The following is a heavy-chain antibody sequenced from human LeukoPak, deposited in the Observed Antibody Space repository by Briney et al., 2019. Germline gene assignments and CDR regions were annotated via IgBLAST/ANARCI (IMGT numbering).Heavy chain of an antibody. D-gene: IGHD6-13*01. CDR1: GGSFSGYY. V-gene: IGHV4-34*01. CDR3: ARGVAAAGIRWFDP. Sequence: PSETLSLTCAVYGGSFSGYYWSWIRQPPGKGLEWLGEINHSGSTNYNPSLKSRVTISVDTSKNQFSLKLSSVTAADTAVYYCARGVAAAGIRWFDPWGQGTLVTVSS. J-gene: IGHJ5*02. CDR2: INHSGST.